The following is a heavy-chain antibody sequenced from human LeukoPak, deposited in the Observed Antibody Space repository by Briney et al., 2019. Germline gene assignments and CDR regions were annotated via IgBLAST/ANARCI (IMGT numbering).Heavy chain of an antibody. CDR3: ARWDVRFLGPNWFDP. V-gene: IGHV4-34*01. CDR2: INHSGST. D-gene: IGHD3-3*01. J-gene: IGHJ5*02. CDR1: GGSFSGYY. Sequence: SETLSLTCAVYGGSFSGYYWSWIRQPPGKGLEWIGEINHSGSTNYNPSLKSRVTISVGTSKNQFSLKLSSVTAADTAVYYCARWDVRFLGPNWFDPWGQGTLVTVSS.